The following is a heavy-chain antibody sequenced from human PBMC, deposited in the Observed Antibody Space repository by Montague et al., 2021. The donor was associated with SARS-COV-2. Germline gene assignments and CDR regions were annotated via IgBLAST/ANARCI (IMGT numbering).Heavy chain of an antibody. D-gene: IGHD6-13*01. CDR3: ARIFDSSWPTFDY. Sequence: PALVKPTQTLTLTCTFSGFSLSTSGMCVSWIRQPPGKAREWLALXXWDDDKYYSTSLKTRLTISKDTSKNQVVLTMTNMDPVDTATYYCARIFDSSWPTFDYWGQGTLVTVAA. J-gene: IGHJ4*02. CDR2: XXWDDDK. CDR1: GFSLSTSGMC. V-gene: IGHV2-70*01.